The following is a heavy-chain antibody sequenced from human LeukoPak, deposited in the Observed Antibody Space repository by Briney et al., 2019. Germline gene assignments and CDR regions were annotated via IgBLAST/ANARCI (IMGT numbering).Heavy chain of an antibody. J-gene: IGHJ2*01. CDR2: ISGTAGRA. V-gene: IGHV3-23*01. CDR1: GFTFSDYS. CDR3: AKGGFDTAMVTSWYFDV. Sequence: GGSLRLSCAASGFTFSDYSMNWVRQAPGGGLEGVSGISGTAGRAYYADSVKGRFTISRANSKSALYLQMNSLRGDDTAIYFCAKGGFDTAMVTSWYFDVWGRGTPVTVSS. D-gene: IGHD5-18*01.